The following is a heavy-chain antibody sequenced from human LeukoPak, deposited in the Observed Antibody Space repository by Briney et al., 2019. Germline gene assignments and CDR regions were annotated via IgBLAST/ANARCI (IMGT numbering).Heavy chain of an antibody. V-gene: IGHV1-18*01. CDR3: ARGDYDSSYYYYGMDV. Sequence: ASVKVSCKASGYTFTSYGINWVRQAPGQGLEWMGWISTYNGNTNYAPKLQGRVTMTTDTSTSTAYMELRSLRSDDTAVYYCARGDYDSSYYYYGMDVWGQGTTVTVSS. D-gene: IGHD3-22*01. CDR1: GYTFTSYG. J-gene: IGHJ6*02. CDR2: ISTYNGNT.